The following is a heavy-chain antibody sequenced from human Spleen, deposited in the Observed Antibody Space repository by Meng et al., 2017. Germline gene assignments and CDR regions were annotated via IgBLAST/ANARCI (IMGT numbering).Heavy chain of an antibody. D-gene: IGHD3-16*02. J-gene: IGHJ5*02. CDR2: IKSKVDGGTT. CDR3: TTDLPFTEGGVITT. V-gene: IGHV3-15*01. CDR1: RFTFSKEW. Sequence: GGSLRLSCAASRFTFSKEWMSGGRQAPGKGMEWVGCIKSKVDGGTTDFAAPVKGRFTISRDDAKNTLYLQMNSLKTEDTAVYYCTTDLPFTEGGVITTWGQGTLVTVSS.